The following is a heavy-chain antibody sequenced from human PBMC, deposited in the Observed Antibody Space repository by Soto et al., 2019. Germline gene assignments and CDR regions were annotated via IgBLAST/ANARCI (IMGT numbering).Heavy chain of an antibody. CDR1: GFTFSSYW. D-gene: IGHD6-19*01. V-gene: IGHV3-74*01. J-gene: IGHJ3*02. CDR3: VKSKSNSSGWYEAFDI. Sequence: GGSLRLSCVASGFTFSSYWMHWVRQAPGKGLVWVSRINSDGSSTNYADSVKGRFTISRDNAKNTLYLQMNSLRAEDTAVYYCVKSKSNSSGWYEAFDIWGQGTMVTVSS. CDR2: INSDGSST.